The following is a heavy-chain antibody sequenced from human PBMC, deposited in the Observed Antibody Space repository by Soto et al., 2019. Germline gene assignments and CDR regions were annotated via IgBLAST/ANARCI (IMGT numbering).Heavy chain of an antibody. CDR3: ARLWGWFGDY. CDR1: GGSISSYY. Sequence: QVQLQESGPGLVKPSETLSLTCTVSGGSISSYYWSWIRQPPGKGLEWIGYIYYSGSTNYNPSLKSRVPISVATSKNQFPLKLSSVTAADTAVYYCARLWGWFGDYWGQGTLVTVSS. D-gene: IGHD3-10*01. CDR2: IYYSGST. V-gene: IGHV4-59*08. J-gene: IGHJ4*02.